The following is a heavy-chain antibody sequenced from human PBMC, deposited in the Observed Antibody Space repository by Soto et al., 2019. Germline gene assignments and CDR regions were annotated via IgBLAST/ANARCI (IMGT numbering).Heavy chain of an antibody. CDR1: GFTFSSYG. J-gene: IGHJ3*02. D-gene: IGHD2-15*01. V-gene: IGHV3-33*01. Sequence: QVQLVESGGGVVQPGRSLRLSCAASGFTFSSYGMHWVRQAPGKGLEWVAVIWYDGSNKYYADSVKGRFTSSRDNSKNTLYLQMNSLRAEDTAVYYCARARYCSGGSCYGLQAFDIWGQGTMVTVSS. CDR3: ARARYCSGGSCYGLQAFDI. CDR2: IWYDGSNK.